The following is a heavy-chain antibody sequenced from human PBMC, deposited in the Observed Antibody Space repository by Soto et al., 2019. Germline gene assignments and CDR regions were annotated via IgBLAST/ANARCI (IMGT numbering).Heavy chain of an antibody. CDR3: ARTRSATDSLYWFDP. Sequence: QVQLVQSGAEVKKPGSSVKVSCKASGGTFSSYPISWVRQAPGQGLEWMGRIIPILNIANYAQKFQGRVTLTADKSTTTAYMELSSLSSEDTAVYYCARTRSATDSLYWFDPWGQGTLVTVSS. CDR2: IIPILNIA. J-gene: IGHJ5*02. CDR1: GGTFSSYP. D-gene: IGHD2-21*01. V-gene: IGHV1-69*02.